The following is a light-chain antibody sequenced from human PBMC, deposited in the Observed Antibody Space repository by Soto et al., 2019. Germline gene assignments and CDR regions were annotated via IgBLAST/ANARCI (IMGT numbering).Light chain of an antibody. CDR1: QGRTSW. J-gene: IGKJ1*01. CDR3: QHATSLPRT. Sequence: DIQMTQSPSSVSASVGDRVTISCRASQGRTSWLAWYQQKPGRAPKLLIYAASTLQSGVPSRFSGSGSGTDFTLTISSLQPEDFATYYCQHATSLPRTFGQGTKVEIK. V-gene: IGKV1-12*01. CDR2: AAS.